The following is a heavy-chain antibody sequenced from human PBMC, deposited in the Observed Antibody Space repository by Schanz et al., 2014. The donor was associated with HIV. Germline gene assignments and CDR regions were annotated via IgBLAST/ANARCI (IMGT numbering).Heavy chain of an antibody. J-gene: IGHJ6*02. Sequence: EVQLVESGGGLVEPGGSLRLSCRGSEFPFSHNAMTWVRQAPGKGLEWVANIKEDGSEKYHADSVKGRFTISRDNAKNSLFLQMESLRAEDTAVYYCARDGGEVWGQGTTVTVSS. CDR3: ARDGGEV. V-gene: IGHV3-7*01. D-gene: IGHD3-16*01. CDR1: EFPFSHNA. CDR2: IKEDGSEK.